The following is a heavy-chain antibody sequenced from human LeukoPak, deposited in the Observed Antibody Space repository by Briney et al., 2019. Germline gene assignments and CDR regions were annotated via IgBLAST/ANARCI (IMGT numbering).Heavy chain of an antibody. CDR2: IWYGGSNK. CDR1: GFTFSSYG. D-gene: IGHD3-16*01. J-gene: IGHJ3*02. CDR3: AKALGGRDAFDI. V-gene: IGHV3-30*02. Sequence: GGSLRLSCAASGFTFSSYGMHWVRQAPGKGLEWVAVIWYGGSNKYYADSVKGRFTISRDNSKNTLYLQMNSLRAEDTAVYYCAKALGGRDAFDIWGQGTMVTVSS.